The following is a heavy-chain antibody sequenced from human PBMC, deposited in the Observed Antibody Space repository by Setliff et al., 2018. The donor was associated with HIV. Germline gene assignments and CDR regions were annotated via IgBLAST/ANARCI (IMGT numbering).Heavy chain of an antibody. D-gene: IGHD6-13*01. CDR2: INHSGST. CDR3: ARVGYSSSWGDGGFDY. CDR1: GGSFSGYY. J-gene: IGHJ4*02. Sequence: SETLSLTCAVYGGSFSGYYWSWIRQPPGKGLEWIGEINHSGSTNYNPSLKSRVTISVDTSKNQFSLELSSVTAADTAVYYCARVGYSSSWGDGGFDYWGQGTLVTVSS. V-gene: IGHV4-34*01.